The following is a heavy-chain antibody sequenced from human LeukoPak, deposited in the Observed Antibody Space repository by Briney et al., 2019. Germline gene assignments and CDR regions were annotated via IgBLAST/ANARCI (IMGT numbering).Heavy chain of an antibody. CDR1: GGSISSYY. V-gene: IGHV4-4*09. CDR3: ASLPIVPAASRDYYYYMDV. D-gene: IGHD2-2*01. J-gene: IGHJ6*03. Sequence: PSETLSLTCTVSGGSISSYYWSWIRQPPGKGLEWSGYIYTSGSTNYNPSLKRRVTISVDTSKNQFSLKLSSVTAADTAVYYCASLPIVPAASRDYYYYMDVWGKGTTVTVSS. CDR2: IYTSGST.